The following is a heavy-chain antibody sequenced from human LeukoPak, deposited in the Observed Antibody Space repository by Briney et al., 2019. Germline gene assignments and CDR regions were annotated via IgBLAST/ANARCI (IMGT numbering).Heavy chain of an antibody. CDR1: GFTFSSYG. CDR3: AKHQQQWLAYYYDY. Sequence: PGRSLRLSCAASGFTFSSYGMHWVRQAPGKGLEWVAVVSYDGSNKYYADSVKGRFTISRDNAKNTLYLQMNNLRSEDTAVYYCAKHQQQWLAYYYDYWGQGTLVTVSS. V-gene: IGHV3-30*18. J-gene: IGHJ4*02. D-gene: IGHD6-19*01. CDR2: VSYDGSNK.